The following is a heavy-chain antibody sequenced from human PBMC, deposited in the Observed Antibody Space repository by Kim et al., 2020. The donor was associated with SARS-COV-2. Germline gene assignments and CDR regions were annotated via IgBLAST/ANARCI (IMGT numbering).Heavy chain of an antibody. J-gene: IGHJ4*02. Sequence: SETLSLTCTVSGGSISSYYWSWIRQPPGKGLEWIGYIYYSGSTNYNPSLKSRVTIPVDTSKNQFSLKLSSVTAADTAVYYCARKVDSLWGGIGREYYFDYWGQGTLVTVSS. V-gene: IGHV4-59*01. CDR3: ARKVDSLWGGIGREYYFDY. CDR2: IYYSGST. D-gene: IGHD2-21*01. CDR1: GGSISSYY.